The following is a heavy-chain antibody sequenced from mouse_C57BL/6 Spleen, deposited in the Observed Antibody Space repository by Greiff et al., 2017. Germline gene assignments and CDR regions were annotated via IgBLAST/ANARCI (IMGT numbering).Heavy chain of an antibody. D-gene: IGHD1-1*01. CDR3: ARYYGSSYWYFDV. V-gene: IGHV7-3*01. J-gene: IGHJ1*03. CDR2: IRNKANGYTT. Sequence: DVKLVESGGGLVQPGGSLSLSCAASGFTFTDYYMSWVRQPPGKALEWLGFIRNKANGYTTEYSASVKGRFTISRDNSQSILYLQMNALRAEDSATYYCARYYGSSYWYFDVGGTGTTVTVSS. CDR1: GFTFTDYY.